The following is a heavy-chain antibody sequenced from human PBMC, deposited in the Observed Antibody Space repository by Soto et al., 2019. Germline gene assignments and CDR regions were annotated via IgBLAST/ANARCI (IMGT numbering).Heavy chain of an antibody. CDR3: GRDWVTGFCHFVF. J-gene: IGHJ4*02. CDR2: IYHSGST. Sequence: PSETLSLTSAVSGYSISTGFNWGWIWQPPRKNLEWIGSIYHSGSTYYNLSLKSRVTISADTSKNQISPKLSSVTAADTALYSCGRDWVTGFCHFVFWAEGTLATV. V-gene: IGHV4-38-2*02. D-gene: IGHD1-1*01. CDR1: GYSISTGFN.